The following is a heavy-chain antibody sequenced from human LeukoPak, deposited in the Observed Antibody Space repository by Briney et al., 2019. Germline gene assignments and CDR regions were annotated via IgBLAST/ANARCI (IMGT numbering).Heavy chain of an antibody. J-gene: IGHJ5*02. CDR1: GGSISSSTYY. V-gene: IGHV4-39*01. Sequence: KTSETLSLTCTVSGGSISSSTYYWGWIRQPPGKGLEWIGSIYYSGSTYYNPSLKSRGTISVDTSKNQFSLKVSSVTAADTAVYYCARQAPRYSGYDRLLHFDPWGQGTLVTVSS. CDR2: IYYSGST. CDR3: ARQAPRYSGYDRLLHFDP. D-gene: IGHD5-12*01.